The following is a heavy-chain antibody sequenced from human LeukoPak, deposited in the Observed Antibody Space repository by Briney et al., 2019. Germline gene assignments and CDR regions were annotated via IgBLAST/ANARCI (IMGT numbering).Heavy chain of an antibody. Sequence: GGSLRLSCAASGFTFSDYYMGWIRQAPGKGLEWLSYISGSGTTMYYADSVKGRFTISRDNAKNSLDLQMNSLRAEDTAVYYCATAAGPSYYYYGMDVWGQGTTVTVSS. J-gene: IGHJ6*02. CDR1: GFTFSDYY. D-gene: IGHD6-13*01. CDR2: ISGSGTTM. CDR3: ATAAGPSYYYYGMDV. V-gene: IGHV3-11*01.